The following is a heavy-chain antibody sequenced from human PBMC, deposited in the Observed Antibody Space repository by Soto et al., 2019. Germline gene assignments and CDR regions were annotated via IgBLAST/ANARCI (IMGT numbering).Heavy chain of an antibody. D-gene: IGHD1-1*01. J-gene: IGHJ6*02. CDR3: AKDLRSSTNYDYGMDV. CDR2: ISASGGST. Sequence: VQLLESGGGLVQPGWSLRLSCAASGFTFSTYAMSWVRQAPGKGLEWVSVISASGGSTFYADSVKGRFTVSRDNSRNTLYLQVISLRVEDTAVYYCAKDLRSSTNYDYGMDVWGQGTTVTVSS. CDR1: GFTFSTYA. V-gene: IGHV3-23*01.